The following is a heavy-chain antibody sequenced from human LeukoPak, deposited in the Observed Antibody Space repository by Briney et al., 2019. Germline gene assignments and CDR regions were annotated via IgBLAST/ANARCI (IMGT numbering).Heavy chain of an antibody. D-gene: IGHD1-26*01. CDR2: INTDGSGT. Sequence: GGSLRLSCAASGFTFSSYWMHWVRQAPGKGLVWVSRINTDGSGTSYADSVKGRFTISRDNSKNTLYLQMNSLRAEDTAVYYCARGGSYLSAFDIWGQGTMVTVSS. V-gene: IGHV3-74*01. J-gene: IGHJ3*02. CDR3: ARGGSYLSAFDI. CDR1: GFTFSSYW.